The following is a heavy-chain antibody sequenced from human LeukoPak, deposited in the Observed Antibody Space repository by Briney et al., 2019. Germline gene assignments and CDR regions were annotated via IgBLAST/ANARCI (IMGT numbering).Heavy chain of an antibody. V-gene: IGHV1-69*05. CDR2: IIPIFGTA. CDR1: GGTFSSYA. J-gene: IGHJ6*03. CDR3: ARGENGRQGYYYYYMDV. D-gene: IGHD4-17*01. Sequence: GSSVKVSCKASGGTFSSYAISWVRQAPGQGLEWMGGIIPIFGTANYAQKFQGRVTITTDESTSTAYMELSSLRSEDTAVYYCARGENGRQGYYYYYMDVWGKGTTVTVSS.